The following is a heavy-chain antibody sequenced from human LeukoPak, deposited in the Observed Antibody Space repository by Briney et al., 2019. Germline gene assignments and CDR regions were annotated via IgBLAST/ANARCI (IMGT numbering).Heavy chain of an antibody. CDR1: GFTFSRYW. CDR3: AKQAYDSPRTDFDY. Sequence: GGSLRLSCAASGFTFSRYWMHWVRQAPGKGLEWVSTVSGSGGTTHYADSVKGRFTISRDNSKNTLHLQMNSLRAEDTAIYYCAKQAYDSPRTDFDYWGQGTLVTVSS. D-gene: IGHD3-22*01. V-gene: IGHV3-23*01. J-gene: IGHJ4*02. CDR2: VSGSGGTT.